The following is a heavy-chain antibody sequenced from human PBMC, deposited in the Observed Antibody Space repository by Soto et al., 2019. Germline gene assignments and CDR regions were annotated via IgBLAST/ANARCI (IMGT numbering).Heavy chain of an antibody. Sequence: EVQLLDSGGGLVQPGGSLRLSCAASGFTFSNDAMTWVRQGPGKGLEWVSGISGSGGRSYYADSVKGRFTISRDNSKSTLYLQRNSLRAEDTAVYYCAKAYFVWSSEQPYYFDYWGQGTLVTVSS. CDR1: GFTFSNDA. CDR3: AKAYFVWSSEQPYYFDY. D-gene: IGHD3-16*01. V-gene: IGHV3-23*01. CDR2: ISGSGGRS. J-gene: IGHJ4*02.